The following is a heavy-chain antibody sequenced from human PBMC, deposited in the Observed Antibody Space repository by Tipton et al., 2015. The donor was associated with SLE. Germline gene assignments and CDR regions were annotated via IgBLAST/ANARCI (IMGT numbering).Heavy chain of an antibody. CDR2: ISGDNDNT. D-gene: IGHD6-19*01. CDR3: AKDRKQWLGPNIFDS. Sequence: QLVQSGAEVKKPGASVKVSCKASGYTFTNYGISWVRQAPRQGLEWMGWISGDNDNTNYAQRLQGRVTMTTDTSTSTAYMELRSLTSDDTAVYYCAKDRKQWLGPNIFDSWGQGSLVTVSS. V-gene: IGHV1-18*01. CDR1: GYTFTNYG. J-gene: IGHJ4*02.